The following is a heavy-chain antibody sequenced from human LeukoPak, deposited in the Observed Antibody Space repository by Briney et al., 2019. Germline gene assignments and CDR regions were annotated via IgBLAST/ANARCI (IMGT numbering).Heavy chain of an antibody. J-gene: IGHJ4*02. Sequence: PGGSLRLSCAASGFTFSNAWMSWVRQAPGKGLEWVGRIKRKTDGGTTDYAAPVKGRFTISRDDSKNTLYLQMNSLKTEDTAVYYCTTDPTPSIVVPADFDYWGQGTLVTVSS. CDR3: TTDPTPSIVVPADFDY. CDR1: GFTFSNAW. CDR2: IKRKTDGGTT. D-gene: IGHD2-2*01. V-gene: IGHV3-15*01.